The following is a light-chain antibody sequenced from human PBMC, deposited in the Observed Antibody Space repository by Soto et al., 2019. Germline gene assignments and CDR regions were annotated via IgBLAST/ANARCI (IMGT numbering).Light chain of an antibody. CDR3: SSYTSSTTQV. CDR1: SSDVGSYNY. J-gene: IGLJ3*02. CDR2: EVS. Sequence: LTQPASVSGSPGQSITISCTGTSSDVGSYNYVSWYQQHPGKVPKLVIYEVSNRPSGISYRFSGSKSGNTASLTISGLQAEDEADYYCSSYTSSTTQVFGGGTKVTVL. V-gene: IGLV2-14*01.